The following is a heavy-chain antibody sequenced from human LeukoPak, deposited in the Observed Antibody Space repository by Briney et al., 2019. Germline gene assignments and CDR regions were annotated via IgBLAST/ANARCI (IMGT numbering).Heavy chain of an antibody. V-gene: IGHV5-51*01. CDR3: ARQGTAPFDY. CDR1: GYSFNTYW. J-gene: IGHJ4*02. Sequence: GESLMISCKGSGYSFNTYWIAWVRQLPGKGLEWMGMIFPGESNIRYSPSLQGQVTISADKSPGTAYLQWTSLKASDSAMYYCARQGTAPFDYWGQGTLVTVSS. D-gene: IGHD2-21*02. CDR2: IFPGESNI.